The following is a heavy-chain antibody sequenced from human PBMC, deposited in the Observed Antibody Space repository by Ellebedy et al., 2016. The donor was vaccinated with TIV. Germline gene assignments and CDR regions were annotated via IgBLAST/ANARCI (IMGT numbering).Heavy chain of an antibody. V-gene: IGHV3-7*03. D-gene: IGHD2-2*01. CDR2: IHQDGSEK. Sequence: GESLKISCVISGFNFSNYCMAWVRQAPGKGLEWVAKIHQDGSEKYYVDSVRGRFTISRDNSKTTMYLQMSSLGAEDTAVYYCAKGNYCSSPSCYVNAFDVWGHGTTVSVSA. J-gene: IGHJ3*01. CDR1: GFNFSNYC. CDR3: AKGNYCSSPSCYVNAFDV.